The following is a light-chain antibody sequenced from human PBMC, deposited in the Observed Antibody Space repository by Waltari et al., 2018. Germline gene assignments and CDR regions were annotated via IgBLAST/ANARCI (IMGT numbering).Light chain of an antibody. J-gene: IGLJ2*01. V-gene: IGLV3-1*01. CDR2: QDS. Sequence: SYELTQPPSVSVSPGQTASITCSGDKLGDKYACWYQQKPGQSPVLVIYQDSKRPSGIPERFSGSNSGNTATLTISGTQAMDEADYYCQVWDSSTVAFGGGTKLTVL. CDR3: QVWDSSTVA. CDR1: KLGDKY.